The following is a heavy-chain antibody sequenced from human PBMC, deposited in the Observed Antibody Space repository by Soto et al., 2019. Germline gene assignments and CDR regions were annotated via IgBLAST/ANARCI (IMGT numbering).Heavy chain of an antibody. Sequence: EVQLVESGGGLVKPGGSLRLSCVASGLTFSNAWMNWVRQVPGKGLEWVGRIRSQTDGGTTDYTAPVNGRFSISRDDSKNTLYLQRNSLKTEDTAVYDCATAPGYWGSAPLDYWGQGTLVTVSS. J-gene: IGHJ4*02. CDR3: ATAPGYWGSAPLDY. V-gene: IGHV3-15*07. CDR2: IRSQTDGGTT. D-gene: IGHD2-8*02. CDR1: GLTFSNAW.